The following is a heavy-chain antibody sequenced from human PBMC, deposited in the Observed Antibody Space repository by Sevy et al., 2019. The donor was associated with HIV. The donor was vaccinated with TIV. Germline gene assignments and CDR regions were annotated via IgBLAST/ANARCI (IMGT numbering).Heavy chain of an antibody. CDR1: GFTFDDYT. D-gene: IGHD4-4*01. Sequence: GGSLRLSCAASGFTFDDYTMHWVRQAPGKGLEWVSLISWDGGSTYYADSVKGRFTIARDNSKNSLYLQMNRLRTEDTALYYCAKAYRNDYYYGMDVWGQGTTVTVSS. V-gene: IGHV3-43*01. J-gene: IGHJ6*02. CDR3: AKAYRNDYYYGMDV. CDR2: ISWDGGST.